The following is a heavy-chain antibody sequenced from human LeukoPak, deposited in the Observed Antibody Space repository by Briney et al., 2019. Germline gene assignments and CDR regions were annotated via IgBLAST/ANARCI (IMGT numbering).Heavy chain of an antibody. CDR1: GFTVSSYA. CDR3: AKEYSSSWPIEEYFQH. CDR2: ISGSGGST. V-gene: IGHV3-23*01. Sequence: GGSLRLSCAASGFTVSSYAMTWVRQAPGKGLEWVSAISGSGGSTYYADSVKGRFTISRDNSKNTLYLQMNSLRAEDTAVYYCAKEYSSSWPIEEYFQHWGQGTLVTVSS. J-gene: IGHJ1*01. D-gene: IGHD6-13*01.